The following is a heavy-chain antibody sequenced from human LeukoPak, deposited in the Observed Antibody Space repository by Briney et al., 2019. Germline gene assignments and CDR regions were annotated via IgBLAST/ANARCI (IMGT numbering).Heavy chain of an antibody. V-gene: IGHV4-34*01. CDR1: GGSFSGYY. CDR2: INHSGST. CDR3: ARDLGYCSGGSCYGWFDP. Sequence: SETLSLTCAVYGGSFSGYYWSWIRQPPGKGLEWIGEINHSGSTNYNPSLKSRVTISVDTSKNQFSLKLSSVTAADTAVYYCARDLGYCSGGSCYGWFDPWGRGTLVTVSS. D-gene: IGHD2-15*01. J-gene: IGHJ5*02.